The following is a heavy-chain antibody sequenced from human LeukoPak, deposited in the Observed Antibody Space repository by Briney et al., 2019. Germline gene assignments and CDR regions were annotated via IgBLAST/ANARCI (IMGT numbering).Heavy chain of an antibody. CDR1: GFSFTNAW. CDR2: ISGSGGST. Sequence: GGSLRLSCAASGFSFTNAWMSWVRQAPGKGVEWVSAISGSGGSTYYADSVKGRFTISRDNSKNTLYLQMNSLRAEDTAVYYCAKGNTMIVVVSDYWGQGTLVTVSS. CDR3: AKGNTMIVVVSDY. J-gene: IGHJ4*02. D-gene: IGHD3-22*01. V-gene: IGHV3-23*01.